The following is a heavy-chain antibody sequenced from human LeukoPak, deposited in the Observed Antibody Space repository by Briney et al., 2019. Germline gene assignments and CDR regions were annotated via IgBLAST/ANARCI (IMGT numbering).Heavy chain of an antibody. CDR2: IYPSDSDT. Sequence: GESLKISCKGSGYSFTSYWIGWVRQMPGKGLEWMGIIYPSDSDTTYSPSFQGQVTISADKSIRTAYLQWSSLRASDTAMYYCARQRKGGYSLTWGQGTLVTVSS. D-gene: IGHD5-12*01. CDR3: ARQRKGGYSLT. CDR1: GYSFTSYW. V-gene: IGHV5-51*01. J-gene: IGHJ5*02.